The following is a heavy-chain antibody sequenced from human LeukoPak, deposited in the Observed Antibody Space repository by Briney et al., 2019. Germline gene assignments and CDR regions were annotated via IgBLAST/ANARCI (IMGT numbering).Heavy chain of an antibody. CDR2: IWYDGSNK. J-gene: IGHJ4*02. V-gene: IGHV3-33*01. CDR1: GFTFSSYG. Sequence: PGRSLRLSCAASGFTFSSYGMHWVRQASGKGLEWVAVIWYDGSNKYYADSVKGRFTISRDNSKNTLYLQMNSLRAEDTAVYYCARDPPRYHYDSSGYYAYWGQGTLVTVSS. CDR3: ARDPPRYHYDSSGYYAY. D-gene: IGHD3-22*01.